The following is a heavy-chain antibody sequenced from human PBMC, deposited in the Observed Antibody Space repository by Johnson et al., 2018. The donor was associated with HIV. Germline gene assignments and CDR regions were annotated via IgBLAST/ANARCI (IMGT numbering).Heavy chain of an antibody. CDR3: AGKTGYDAFDM. D-gene: IGHD3-9*01. V-gene: IGHV3-66*02. Sequence: VQLVESGGGLVQPGGSLRLSCAASGFTVSSNYMSWVRQAPGKGLEWVSVIYSGGSTYYADSVKGRFTISRDNSRNTLYLQMNSLRVEDTAVYFCAGKTGYDAFDMRGQGTMVTVSS. J-gene: IGHJ3*02. CDR1: GFTVSSNY. CDR2: IYSGGST.